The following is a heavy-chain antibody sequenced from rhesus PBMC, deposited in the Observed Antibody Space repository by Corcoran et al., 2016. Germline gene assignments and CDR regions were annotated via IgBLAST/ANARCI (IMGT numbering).Heavy chain of an antibody. V-gene: IGHV4S10*01. CDR3: ARVWGGSWTCDY. D-gene: IGHD6-25*01. Sequence: QVQLQESGPGVVKPSETLSLTCAVSGGSISDSYRWSWIRQPPGKGLEWIGYIYGSSTSTNYHPSLKSRVTISKDTSKNQFSLKLSSVTAADTAVYYCARVWGGSWTCDYWGQGVLVTVSS. CDR2: IYGSSTST. J-gene: IGHJ4*01. CDR1: GGSISDSYR.